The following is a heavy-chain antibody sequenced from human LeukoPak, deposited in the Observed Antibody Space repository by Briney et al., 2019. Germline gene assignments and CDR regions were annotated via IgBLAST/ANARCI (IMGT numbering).Heavy chain of an antibody. CDR2: IWNDGSNK. J-gene: IGHJ4*02. Sequence: GRSLRLSCAAAGFTFSIYGMHWVRQAPGKGLEWVAVIWNDGSNKYYADSVKGRFTISRDNSKNTLYLQMNSLRAEDTAVYSCARASGPFDYWGQGTLVTVSS. CDR1: GFTFSIYG. V-gene: IGHV3-33*01. CDR3: ARASGPFDY. D-gene: IGHD3-10*01.